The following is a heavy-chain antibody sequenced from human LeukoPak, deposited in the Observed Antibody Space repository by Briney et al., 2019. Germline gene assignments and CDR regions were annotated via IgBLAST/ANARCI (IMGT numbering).Heavy chain of an antibody. CDR2: ISSGGTT. Sequence: GGSLRLSCAASGFAVTANYMNWVRQTPGKGLEWVSFISSGGTTHYADSVKGRFTISRDNSKNTLYLHMNTLRAEDTAVYYCARKYNSGWWIDCWGQGTLVTVSS. CDR1: GFAVTANY. V-gene: IGHV3-53*01. J-gene: IGHJ4*02. CDR3: ARKYNSGWWIDC. D-gene: IGHD6-19*01.